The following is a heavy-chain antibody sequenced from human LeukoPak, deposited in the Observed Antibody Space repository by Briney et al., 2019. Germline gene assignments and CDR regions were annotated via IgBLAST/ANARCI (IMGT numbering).Heavy chain of an antibody. V-gene: IGHV4-59*13. D-gene: IGHD3-10*01. Sequence: SETLSLTCSVSGVSIRSYFWSWTRQTPGKGLEWIGFMSYSGINNYNLSLKSRVTISLDTSRNQFSLRLNSVTAADTAIYYCTREEGAWGYGSSGFDSWGQGILVTVSS. CDR2: MSYSGIN. J-gene: IGHJ4*02. CDR3: TREEGAWGYGSSGFDS. CDR1: GVSIRSYF.